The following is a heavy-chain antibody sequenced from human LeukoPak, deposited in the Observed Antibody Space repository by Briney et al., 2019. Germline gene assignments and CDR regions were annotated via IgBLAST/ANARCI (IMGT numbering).Heavy chain of an antibody. CDR1: GGSISSSSYY. CDR2: IYYSGST. V-gene: IGHV4-39*07. CDR3: ASDPWIQLDGGVVIEDY. D-gene: IGHD5-18*01. J-gene: IGHJ4*02. Sequence: SETLSLTCTVSGGSISSSSYYWGWIRQPPGKGLEWIGSIYYSGSTYYNPSLKSRVTISVDTSKNQFSLKLSSVTAADTAVYYCASDPWIQLDGGVVIEDYWGQGTLVTV.